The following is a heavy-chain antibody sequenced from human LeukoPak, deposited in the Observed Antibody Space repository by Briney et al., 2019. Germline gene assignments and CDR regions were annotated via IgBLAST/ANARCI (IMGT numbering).Heavy chain of an antibody. V-gene: IGHV1-8*01. Sequence: ASVKVSCKASGYTFTSTDINWVRQATGQGLEWMGWMNPSSGNTGYAQHFQGRLTMTRDTSISTAYMELSSLRSEDTAVYYCARDQPALSLDYWGQGTLVTVSS. J-gene: IGHJ4*02. D-gene: IGHD1-14*01. CDR2: MNPSSGNT. CDR1: GYTFTSTD. CDR3: ARDQPALSLDY.